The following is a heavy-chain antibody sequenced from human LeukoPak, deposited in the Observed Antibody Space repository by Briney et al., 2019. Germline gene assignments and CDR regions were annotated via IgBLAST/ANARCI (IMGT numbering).Heavy chain of an antibody. Sequence: GGSLRLSCAASGFTFDDYAMHWVRQAPGKGLEWVSFISWDGGSTYYADSVKGRFTISRDNAKNSLYLQMNSLRAEDTALYHCARVVGTVYFNWFDPWGLGTLVTVSS. CDR1: GFTFDDYA. D-gene: IGHD1-14*01. CDR3: ARVVGTVYFNWFDP. V-gene: IGHV3-43D*03. J-gene: IGHJ5*02. CDR2: ISWDGGST.